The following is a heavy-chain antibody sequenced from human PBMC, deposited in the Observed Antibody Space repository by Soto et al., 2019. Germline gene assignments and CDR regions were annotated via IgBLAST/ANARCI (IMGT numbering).Heavy chain of an antibody. D-gene: IGHD3-16*01. CDR3: ARAPLMGKLAPAWFDP. CDR2: IYTSGST. CDR1: GGSISSYY. Sequence: SETLSLTCTVSGGSISSYYWSWIRQPAGKGLEWIGRIYTSGSTNYNPSLKSRVTMSVDTSKNQFSLKLSSVTAADTAVYYCARAPLMGKLAPAWFDPWGQGTLVTVSS. V-gene: IGHV4-4*07. J-gene: IGHJ5*02.